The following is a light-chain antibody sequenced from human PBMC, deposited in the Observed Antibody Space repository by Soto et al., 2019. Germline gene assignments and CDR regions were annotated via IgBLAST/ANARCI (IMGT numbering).Light chain of an antibody. J-gene: IGKJ1*01. CDR2: DTS. CDR3: QKYETSSWT. CDR1: QSVSSSH. V-gene: IGKV3-20*01. Sequence: ESVLTQSPGTLALSPGERATLSCMASQSVSSSHLGWYQQKPGQAPRLLIYDTSSRATGIPERFSGSGSGPDFTLTISRLEPEDFAVYYCQKYETSSWTFGQGSKVEMK.